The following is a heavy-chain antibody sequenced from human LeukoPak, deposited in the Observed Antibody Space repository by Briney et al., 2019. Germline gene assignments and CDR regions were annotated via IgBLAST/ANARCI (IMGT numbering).Heavy chain of an antibody. J-gene: IGHJ4*02. CDR3: ARVWGYFDY. D-gene: IGHD3-16*01. V-gene: IGHV3-11*01. CDR1: GFTFSDYN. CDR2: ISSSGSTI. Sequence: GGSLRLSCAASGFTFSDYNMSWIRQAQGKGRGGVSYISSSGSTIYYTDSVKGRFTISRDNAKNSLYLQMNSLRAEDTAVYYCARVWGYFDYWGQGTLVTVSS.